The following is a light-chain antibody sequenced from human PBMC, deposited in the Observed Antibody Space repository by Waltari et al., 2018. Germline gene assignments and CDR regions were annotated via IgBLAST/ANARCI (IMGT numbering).Light chain of an antibody. CDR3: HQRSSWPGT. J-gene: IGKJ1*01. CDR1: QSVTTY. V-gene: IGKV3-11*01. Sequence: EIVLTQSPATLSLSPGERATLSCRASQSVTTYLDWHQQKPGQAPRVLIYDASTRATGIPGRFSGSGSGTDFTLTISSLEPEDFAVYYCHQRSSWPGTFGQGTKVEI. CDR2: DAS.